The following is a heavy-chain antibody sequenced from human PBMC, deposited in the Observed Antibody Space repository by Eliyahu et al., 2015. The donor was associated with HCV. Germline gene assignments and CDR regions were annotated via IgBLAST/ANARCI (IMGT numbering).Heavy chain of an antibody. D-gene: IGHD6-19*01. V-gene: IGHV4-59*01. J-gene: IGHJ5*02. CDR1: GGSITTXY. CDR2: IHYSGST. Sequence: QVQLQESGPGLVKPSETLSLTCTVXGGSITTXYWSWIRQPPGKGLEWIGYIHYSGSTNYNPSLKSRVTISIDTSKNQFSLNLTPVTAADTAMYYCASGGGGIAVTGTGGWFDPWGQGTLVTVSS. CDR3: ASGGGGIAVTGTGGWFDP.